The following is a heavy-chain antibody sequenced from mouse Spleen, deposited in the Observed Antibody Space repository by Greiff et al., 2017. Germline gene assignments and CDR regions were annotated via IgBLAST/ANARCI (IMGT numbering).Heavy chain of an antibody. CDR3: AKEIYYDYDREGWDY. CDR1: GYTFTEYT. Sequence: EVQVVESGPELVKPGASVKISCTTSGYTFTEYTMHWVKQSHGKSLEWIGGINPNNGGTSYNQKFKGKATLTVDKSSSTAYMELRSLTSEDSAVYYCAKEIYYDYDREGWDYWGQGTTLTVSS. CDR2: INPNNGGT. J-gene: IGHJ2*01. V-gene: IGHV1-18*01. D-gene: IGHD2-4*01.